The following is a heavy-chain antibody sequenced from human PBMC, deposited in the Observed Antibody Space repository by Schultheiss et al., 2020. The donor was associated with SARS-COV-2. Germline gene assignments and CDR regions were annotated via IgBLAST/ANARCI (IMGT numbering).Heavy chain of an antibody. D-gene: IGHD3-10*01. J-gene: IGHJ4*02. CDR2: IYSGGST. Sequence: GGSLRLSCAASGFTFSSYSMNWVRQAPGKGLEWVSVIYSGGSTYYADSVKGRFTISRDNSKNTLYLQMNSLRAEDTAVYYCARVSRARITIVGCGVFDYWGQGTLVTVSS. CDR3: ARVSRARITIVGCGVFDY. CDR1: GFTFSSYS. V-gene: IGHV3-66*01.